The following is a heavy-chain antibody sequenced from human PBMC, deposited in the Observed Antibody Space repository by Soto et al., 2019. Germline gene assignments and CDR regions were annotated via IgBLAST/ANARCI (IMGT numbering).Heavy chain of an antibody. Sequence: GGSLRLSCAASGFTFSSYSMNWVRQAPGKGLEWVSYISSSSSTIYYADSVKGRFSISRDTSKNTVSLQMNSLRAEDTAIYYCAKEYGNGYWYFDYWGQGTQVTVSS. CDR1: GFTFSSYS. CDR3: AKEYGNGYWYFDY. J-gene: IGHJ4*02. V-gene: IGHV3-48*01. D-gene: IGHD5-18*01. CDR2: ISSSSSTI.